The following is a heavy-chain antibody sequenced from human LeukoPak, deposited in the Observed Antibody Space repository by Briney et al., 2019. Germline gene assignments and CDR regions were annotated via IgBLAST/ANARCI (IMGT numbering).Heavy chain of an antibody. CDR3: ARNFSSGWFDY. V-gene: IGHV4-39*07. J-gene: IGHJ4*02. Sequence: PSETLSLTCTVSGGSISSSNYYWGRIRQRPGMGLVWSGSIYYSRSSSSNPSFKRRVTISVDTSKNQFSLKLSSVTAAYTAVYYCARNFSSGWFDYWGQGTLVTVSS. D-gene: IGHD6-19*01. CDR1: GGSISSSNYY. CDR2: IYYSRSS.